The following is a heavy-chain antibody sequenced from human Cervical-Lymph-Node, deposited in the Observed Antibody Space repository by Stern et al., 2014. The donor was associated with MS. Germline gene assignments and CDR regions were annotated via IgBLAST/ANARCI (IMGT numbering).Heavy chain of an antibody. CDR2: INSDGSST. CDR3: ARSNYGMDV. CDR1: GFTFRSQW. V-gene: IGHV3-74*02. J-gene: IGHJ6*02. Sequence: VQLVESGGGVVQPGGSLRLSCVASGFTFRSQWMPWVRQAPRQGLVWVSRINSDGSSTSYADSVKGRFTISRDNAKKTLYLQMDSLRAEDTAVYYCARSNYGMDVWGQGTTVAVSS. D-gene: IGHD2-8*01.